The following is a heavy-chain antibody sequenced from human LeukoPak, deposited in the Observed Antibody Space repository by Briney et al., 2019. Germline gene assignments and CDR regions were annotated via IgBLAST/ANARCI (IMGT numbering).Heavy chain of an antibody. V-gene: IGHV3-23*01. J-gene: IGHJ4*02. CDR3: AQAWSGYYTGFDY. CDR2: ISASGGST. D-gene: IGHD3-3*01. Sequence: SGGSLRLSCAASGFTFSNYAMNWVRQAPGRGLEWVSGISASGGSTYYADSVKGRFTISRDNSKNTLYLQMNSLRAEDTTVYYCAQAWSGYYTGFDYWGQGTLVTVSS. CDR1: GFTFSNYA.